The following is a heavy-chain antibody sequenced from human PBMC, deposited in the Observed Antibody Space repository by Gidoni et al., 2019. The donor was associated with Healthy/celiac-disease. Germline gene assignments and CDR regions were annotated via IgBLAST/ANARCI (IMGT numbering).Heavy chain of an antibody. Sequence: QVTLKEPGPVLVKPTETLTLTCTVSRLSPSNARMGVSCIRQPPEKALEWLAHIFSNDEKSYSTPLESRLTISKDTSKSQVVLTMNNMEPVDTATYYCARVDSSSAYYYGMDVWGRGTTVTVSS. CDR3: ARVDSSSAYYYGMDV. V-gene: IGHV2-26*01. CDR2: IFSNDEK. D-gene: IGHD6-13*01. J-gene: IGHJ6*02. CDR1: RLSPSNARMG.